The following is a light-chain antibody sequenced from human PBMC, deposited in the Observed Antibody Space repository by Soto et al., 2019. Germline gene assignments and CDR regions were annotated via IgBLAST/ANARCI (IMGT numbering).Light chain of an antibody. CDR2: DSD. J-gene: IGLJ2*01. Sequence: QSVLTQPPSVSAAPGQKVTISCSGRSANIGSNYVSWYQHLPGTAPKLVIYDSDRRPSEIPDRFSGSKSGTSATLDITGLQNGDEADYYCGAWDGSLSVVLFGGGTKLTVL. CDR1: SANIGSNY. V-gene: IGLV1-51*01. CDR3: GAWDGSLSVVL.